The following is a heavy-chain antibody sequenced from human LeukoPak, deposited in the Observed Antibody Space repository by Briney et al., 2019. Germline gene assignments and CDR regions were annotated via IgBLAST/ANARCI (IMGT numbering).Heavy chain of an antibody. D-gene: IGHD3-10*01. CDR1: GFTFSTFG. CDR3: ARGVRFHVGSGNWFDL. J-gene: IGHJ5*02. V-gene: IGHV3-30*03. CDR2: ISYDGSTK. Sequence: PGRSLRLSCAASGFTFSTFGMHWVRQAPGQGLEWVAVISYDGSTKYYADSVKGRFTISRDNSKTTLYLQMNSLRAEDTAVYYCARGVRFHVGSGNWFDLWGQGTLVTVSS.